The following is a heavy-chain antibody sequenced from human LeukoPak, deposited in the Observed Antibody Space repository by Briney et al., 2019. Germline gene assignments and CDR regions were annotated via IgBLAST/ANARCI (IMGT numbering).Heavy chain of an antibody. D-gene: IGHD3-9*01. CDR2: ISGGGGST. CDR3: AKDRPVRYFDWLPAFDI. Sequence: PGGSLRLSCAASGFTFSSYAMSWVRQAPGKGLEWVSAISGGGGSTYYADSVKGRFTISRDNSKNTLYLQMNSLRAEDTAVYYCAKDRPVRYFDWLPAFDIWGQGTMVTVSS. V-gene: IGHV3-23*01. CDR1: GFTFSSYA. J-gene: IGHJ3*02.